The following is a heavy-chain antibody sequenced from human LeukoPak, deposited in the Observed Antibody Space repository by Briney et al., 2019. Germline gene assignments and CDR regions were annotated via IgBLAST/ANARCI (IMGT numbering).Heavy chain of an antibody. J-gene: IGHJ6*02. CDR2: IYYSGST. V-gene: IGHV4-59*01. D-gene: IGHD6-13*01. CDR3: ARAQQLPYYGMDV. CDR1: GGSNSSYY. Sequence: SETLTLTCTVSGGSNSSYYWSWIRQPPGKGLEWIGYIYYSGSTNYNPSLKSRVTISVDTSKNQFSLKLSSVTAADTAVYYCARAQQLPYYGMDVWGQGTTVTVSS.